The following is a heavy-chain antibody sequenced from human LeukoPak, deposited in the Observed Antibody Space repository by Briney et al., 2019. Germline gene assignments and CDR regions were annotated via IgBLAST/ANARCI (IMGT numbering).Heavy chain of an antibody. CDR2: IVHSGNT. D-gene: IGHD2/OR15-2a*01. CDR3: ARDGSNSGPDFDY. CDR1: GGSFSGYY. Sequence: GSLRLSCALYGGSFSGYYWSWIRQPPGKGLEWIGEIVHSGNTKYNPSLKSRVTILVDTSKNQFSLNLTSVTAADTAVYYCARDGSNSGPDFDYRGQGILVTVSS. J-gene: IGHJ4*02. V-gene: IGHV4-34*12.